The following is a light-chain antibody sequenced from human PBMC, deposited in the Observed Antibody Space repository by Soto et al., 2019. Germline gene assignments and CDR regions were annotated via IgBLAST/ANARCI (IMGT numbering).Light chain of an antibody. CDR2: GAS. Sequence: IVLTQSPATLCLSPGERATLSCRASQSGSRTLAWYQQKPGQAPRLLSYGASSRATGIPDRFSGSGSGTDFTLTISRLEPEDFAVYYCQQYGSSPWTFCQGTKVDIK. CDR3: QQYGSSPWT. J-gene: IGKJ1*01. CDR1: QSGSRT. V-gene: IGKV3-20*01.